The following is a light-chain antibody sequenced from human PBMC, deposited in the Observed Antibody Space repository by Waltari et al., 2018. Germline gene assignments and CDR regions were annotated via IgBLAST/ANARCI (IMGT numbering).Light chain of an antibody. J-gene: IGKJ4*01. CDR1: QSVSSF. Sequence: EIVLTQSPATLSLSPGERATLSCRASQSVSSFLAWFQPTPGQAPGLLIFDASKRATDIPARFRATGSGTDFALTSSGLEPEDFAVYYCQQRSNWPSLTFGGGTKVEIK. CDR2: DAS. V-gene: IGKV3-11*01. CDR3: QQRSNWPSLT.